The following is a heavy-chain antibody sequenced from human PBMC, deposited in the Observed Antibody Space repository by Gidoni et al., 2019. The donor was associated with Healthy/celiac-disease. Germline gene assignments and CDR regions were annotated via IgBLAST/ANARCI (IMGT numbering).Heavy chain of an antibody. D-gene: IGHD6-13*01. V-gene: IGHV3-30*18. CDR3: AKGRASSSWDTPY. CDR1: GFNFSSYG. Sequence: QVQLVESGGGVVQPGRSLRLSCAASGFNFSSYGMHWVRQAPGKGLEWVAVISYDGSNKYYADSVKGRFTISRDNSKNTLYLQMNSLRAEDTAVYYCAKGRASSSWDTPYWGQGTLVTVSS. J-gene: IGHJ4*02. CDR2: ISYDGSNK.